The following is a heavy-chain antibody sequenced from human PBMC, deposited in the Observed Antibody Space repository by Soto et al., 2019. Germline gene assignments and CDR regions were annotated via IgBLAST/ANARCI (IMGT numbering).Heavy chain of an antibody. D-gene: IGHD3-10*01. CDR1: GLTFSSYA. J-gene: IGHJ5*02. CDR3: AKDHSYYASGSFP. Sequence: EVQLLESGGGLVQPGGSLRLSFAASGLTFSSYATSWVPQRPGKGLEWVSTISGSGRSTYYADSVKGRFTISRDDSKNTLYLQMNSLRAEDTAVYYCAKDHSYYASGSFPWGQGTLVTVSS. CDR2: ISGSGRST. V-gene: IGHV3-23*01.